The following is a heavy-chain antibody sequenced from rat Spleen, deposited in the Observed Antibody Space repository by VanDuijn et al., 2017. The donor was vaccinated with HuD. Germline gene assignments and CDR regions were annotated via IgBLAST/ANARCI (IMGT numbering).Heavy chain of an antibody. CDR3: VRQGTIAAYVYYGLLDY. CDR2: IIYDGSST. V-gene: IGHV5-29*01. CDR1: GFTFSNYG. Sequence: EVQLVESGGGLVQPGRSLKLSCAASGFTFSNYGMAWVCQAPTKGLEWVATIIYDGSSTYYRDSVRGRFTISRDNAKSTLYLQMDSLRSEDTATYDCVRQGTIAAYVYYGLLDYWGQGVMVTVSS. D-gene: IGHD1-6*01. J-gene: IGHJ2*01.